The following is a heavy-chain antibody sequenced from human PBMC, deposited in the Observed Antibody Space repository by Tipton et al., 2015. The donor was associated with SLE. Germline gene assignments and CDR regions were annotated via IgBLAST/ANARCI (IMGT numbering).Heavy chain of an antibody. CDR1: GASISSHY. D-gene: IGHD2-21*01. CDR3: ARGGGDSVAAFDI. CDR2: IHFSGST. V-gene: IGHV4-59*11. J-gene: IGHJ3*02. Sequence: TLSLTCTVSGASISSHYWTWIRQSPGKGLEWIGYIHFSGSTNYNLSLKTRVTISVDTSKRHFSLKLTSVTAADTAMYYCARGGGDSVAAFDIWGQGTLVTVSS.